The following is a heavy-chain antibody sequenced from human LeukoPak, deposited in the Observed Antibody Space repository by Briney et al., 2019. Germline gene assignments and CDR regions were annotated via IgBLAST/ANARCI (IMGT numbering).Heavy chain of an antibody. Sequence: PSETLSLTCTVSGGSISSAGYYSSWIRQHPGKGLEWIGYIYYSGSTYYNPSHKSRVTISVDTSKNQFSLKLSSVTAADTAVYYCARGYRYDYWGQGTLVTVSS. CDR1: GGSISSAGYY. CDR2: IYYSGST. V-gene: IGHV4-31*03. D-gene: IGHD2-2*02. CDR3: ARGYRYDY. J-gene: IGHJ4*02.